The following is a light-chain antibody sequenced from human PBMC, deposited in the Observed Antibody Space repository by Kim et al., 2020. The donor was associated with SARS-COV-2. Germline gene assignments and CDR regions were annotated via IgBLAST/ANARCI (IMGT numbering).Light chain of an antibody. CDR1: SSDVGGYNY. CDR2: DVT. J-gene: IGLJ2*01. CDR3: SSYTSSRTLV. V-gene: IGLV2-14*04. Sequence: GQSITISCTGTSSDVGGYNYVSWYQQPPGKAPKPIIYDVTKRPSGCSNRFSGSKSGNTASLTISGLRADDEADYYCSSYTSSRTLVFGGGTQLTVL.